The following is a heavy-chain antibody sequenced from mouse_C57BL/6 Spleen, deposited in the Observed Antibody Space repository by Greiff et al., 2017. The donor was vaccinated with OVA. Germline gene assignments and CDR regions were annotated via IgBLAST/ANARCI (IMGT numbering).Heavy chain of an antibody. Sequence: QVQLQQSGAELAKPGASVKLSCKASGYTFTSYWMHWVKQRPGQGLEWIGYITPSSGYTKYNQKFKDKATLTADKSSSTAYMQLSSLTSEDSAVYYCARSELGRYFDYWGQGTTLTVSS. CDR2: ITPSSGYT. CDR3: ARSELGRYFDY. D-gene: IGHD4-1*01. V-gene: IGHV1-7*01. J-gene: IGHJ2*01. CDR1: GYTFTSYW.